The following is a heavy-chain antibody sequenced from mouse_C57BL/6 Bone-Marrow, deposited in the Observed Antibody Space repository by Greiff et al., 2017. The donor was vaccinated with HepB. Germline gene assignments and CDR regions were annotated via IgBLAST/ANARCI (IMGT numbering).Heavy chain of an antibody. V-gene: IGHV1-81*01. CDR1: GYTFTSYG. Sequence: QVQLKESGAELARPGASVKLSCKASGYTFTSYGISWVKQRTGQGLEWIGEIYPRSGNTYYNEKFKGKATLTADKSSSTAYMELRSLTSEDSAVYFCASDYYYGSSYVWFAYWGQGTLVTVSA. J-gene: IGHJ3*01. D-gene: IGHD1-1*01. CDR3: ASDYYYGSSYVWFAY. CDR2: IYPRSGNT.